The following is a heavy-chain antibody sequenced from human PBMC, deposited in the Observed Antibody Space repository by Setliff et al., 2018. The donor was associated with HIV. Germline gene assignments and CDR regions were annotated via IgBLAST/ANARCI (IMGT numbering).Heavy chain of an antibody. J-gene: IGHJ4*02. D-gene: IGHD3-22*01. CDR3: AKADDSSGYYWGTFEY. Sequence: PGGSLRLSCAASGFIFSNYGMHWVRQAPGRGLEWVAFISDDGRNKHYGDSVKGRFTISRDSSRNTLFLQMNSLRAEDTAVYHCAKADDSSGYYWGTFEYWGQGTLVTVSS. CDR1: GFIFSNYG. V-gene: IGHV3-30*02. CDR2: ISDDGRNK.